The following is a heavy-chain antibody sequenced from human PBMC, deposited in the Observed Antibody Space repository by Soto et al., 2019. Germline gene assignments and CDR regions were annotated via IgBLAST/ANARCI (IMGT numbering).Heavy chain of an antibody. J-gene: IGHJ6*02. D-gene: IGHD5-18*01. CDR3: ASHSYGTAEYYYGMDV. V-gene: IGHV1-69*12. Sequence: QVQLVQSGAEVKKPGSSVKVSCKASGGTFSSYAISWVRQAPGQGLEWMGGIITIFGTADYAQKFQGRVTIIADESTSTAYMELSSLRSEDTAVYYWASHSYGTAEYYYGMDVWGQGTTVTVSS. CDR2: IITIFGTA. CDR1: GGTFSSYA.